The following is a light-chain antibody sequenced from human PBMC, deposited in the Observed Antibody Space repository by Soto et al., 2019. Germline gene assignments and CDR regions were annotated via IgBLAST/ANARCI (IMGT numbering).Light chain of an antibody. J-gene: IGKJ1*01. CDR1: QSISNW. CDR2: HAS. V-gene: IGKV1-5*01. Sequence: DIQMTQSPSTLPASVGDRVTITCRASQSISNWLALYQQKPGTAPKVLIYHASNLHSGVPSRFSGSGSGTEFTLTIISLEPDDFATYYSQQDYSYSFGQGAKVEIK. CDR3: QQDYSYS.